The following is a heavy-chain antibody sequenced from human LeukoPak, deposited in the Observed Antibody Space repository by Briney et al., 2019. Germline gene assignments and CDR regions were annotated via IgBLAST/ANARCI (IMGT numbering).Heavy chain of an antibody. J-gene: IGHJ4*02. CDR3: ARRIRYYYGSGSYTLFDY. V-gene: IGHV4-34*01. Sequence: PSETLSLTCAVYGGSFSGYYWSWIRQPPGKGLEWIGEINYSGSTNYNPSLKSRVTISVDTSKNQFSLKLSSVTAADTAVYYCARRIRYYYGSGSYTLFDYWGQGTLVTVSS. CDR1: GGSFSGYY. D-gene: IGHD3-10*01. CDR2: INYSGST.